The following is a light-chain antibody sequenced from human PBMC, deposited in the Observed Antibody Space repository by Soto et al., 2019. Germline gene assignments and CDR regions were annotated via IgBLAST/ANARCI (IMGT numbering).Light chain of an antibody. CDR3: QQYSSFSRT. J-gene: IGKJ1*01. V-gene: IGKV1-39*01. CDR2: GAS. Sequence: DIQMTKSPSSLSASVGDRVTITCRASQSISSYLNWYQQKPGKPPKVLIYGASNLQSGVPPRFSGSGSGTDFTLTISSLQPDDFATYYCQQYSSFSRTFGQGTKVDIK. CDR1: QSISSY.